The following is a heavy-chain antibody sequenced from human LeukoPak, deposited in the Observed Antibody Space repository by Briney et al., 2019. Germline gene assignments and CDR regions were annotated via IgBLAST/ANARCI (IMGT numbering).Heavy chain of an antibody. CDR3: AKGSYYDSSGSFYFDY. V-gene: IGHV3-23*01. J-gene: IGHJ4*02. CDR1: GFTFSSCA. D-gene: IGHD3-22*01. CDR2: ISGSGDNT. Sequence: GGSLRLSCAASGFTFSSCAMSWVRQAPGKGLEWVSGISGSGDNTYYADSVKGRFTISRDNSKNMLYVQVNSLGTEDTAAYYCAKGSYYDSSGSFYFDYWGQGTLVTVSS.